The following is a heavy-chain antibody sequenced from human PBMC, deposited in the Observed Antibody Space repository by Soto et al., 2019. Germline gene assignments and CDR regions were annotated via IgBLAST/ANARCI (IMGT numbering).Heavy chain of an antibody. Sequence: GESLKISCKGSGYSFTSYWISWVRQMPGKGLEWMGRIDPSDSYTNYSPSFQGHVTISADKSISTAYLQWSSLKASDTAMYYCARQWELLRHYYYGMDVWGQGTTVTVSS. CDR1: GYSFTSYW. D-gene: IGHD1-26*01. CDR3: ARQWELLRHYYYGMDV. CDR2: IDPSDSYT. V-gene: IGHV5-10-1*01. J-gene: IGHJ6*02.